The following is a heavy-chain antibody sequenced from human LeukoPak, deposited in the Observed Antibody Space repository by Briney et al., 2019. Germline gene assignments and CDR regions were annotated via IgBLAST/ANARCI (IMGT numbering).Heavy chain of an antibody. CDR3: ARDDNWFDP. Sequence: SETLSLTCTVSGGSISSYYWSWIRQPPGKGLEWIGYIYYSGSTNYNPSLKSRVTISVDTSKNQFSLKLSSVTAADTAVYYCARDDNWFDPWGQGTLVTVSS. V-gene: IGHV4-59*01. CDR1: GGSISSYY. J-gene: IGHJ5*02. CDR2: IYYSGST.